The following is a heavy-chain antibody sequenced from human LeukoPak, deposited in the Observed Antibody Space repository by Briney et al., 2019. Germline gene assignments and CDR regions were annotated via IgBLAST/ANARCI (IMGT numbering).Heavy chain of an antibody. CDR3: ARHWNYQDYYYYGMDV. Sequence: SVKVSFKASGGTFSSYAISWVRQAPGQGLEWMGGIIPIFGTANYAQEFQGRVTITADESTSTAYMELSSLRSEDTAVYYCARHWNYQDYYYYGMDVWGQGTTVTVSS. CDR1: GGTFSSYA. J-gene: IGHJ6*02. D-gene: IGHD1-7*01. CDR2: IIPIFGTA. V-gene: IGHV1-69*13.